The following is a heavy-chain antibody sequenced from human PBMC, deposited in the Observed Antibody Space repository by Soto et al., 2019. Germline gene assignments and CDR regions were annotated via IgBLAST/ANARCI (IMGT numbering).Heavy chain of an antibody. D-gene: IGHD1-1*01. CDR3: AREGTGTESPYYYYGMDV. CDR2: IYYSGST. CDR1: GGSISSGDYY. J-gene: IGHJ6*02. Sequence: SETLSLTCTVSGGSISSGDYYWSWIRQPPGKGLEWIGYIYYSGSTYYNPSLKSRVTISVDTSKNQFSLKLSSVTAADTAVYYCAREGTGTESPYYYYGMDVWGQGTTVTVSS. V-gene: IGHV4-30-4*01.